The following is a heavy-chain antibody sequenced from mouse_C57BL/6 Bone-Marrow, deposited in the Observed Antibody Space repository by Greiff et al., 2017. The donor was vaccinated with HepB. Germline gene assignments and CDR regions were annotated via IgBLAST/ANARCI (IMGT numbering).Heavy chain of an antibody. CDR2: ISNLAYSI. J-gene: IGHJ1*03. Sequence: EVQLVESGGGLVQPGGSLKLSCAASGFTFSDYGMAWVRQAPRKGPEWVAFISNLAYSIYYADTVTGRFTISRENAKNTLYLEMSSLRSEDTAMYYCARQGDWDWYFDVWGTGTTVTVSS. V-gene: IGHV5-15*01. D-gene: IGHD4-1*01. CDR1: GFTFSDYG. CDR3: ARQGDWDWYFDV.